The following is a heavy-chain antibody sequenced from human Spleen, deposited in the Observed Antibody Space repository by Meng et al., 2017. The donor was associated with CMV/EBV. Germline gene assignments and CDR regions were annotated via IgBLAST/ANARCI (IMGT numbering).Heavy chain of an antibody. CDR1: GFTFSSYS. D-gene: IGHD3-10*01. J-gene: IGHJ4*02. Sequence: GGSLRLSCAASGFTFSSYSMTWVRQAPGKGLEWVSSISSGSGYIYYADSLKGRFTISRDNAKNSLYLQMNSLRAEDTAVYYCARVGYYGSGSYYGYWGQGTLVTVSS. CDR3: ARVGYYGSGSYYGY. V-gene: IGHV3-21*01. CDR2: ISSGSGYI.